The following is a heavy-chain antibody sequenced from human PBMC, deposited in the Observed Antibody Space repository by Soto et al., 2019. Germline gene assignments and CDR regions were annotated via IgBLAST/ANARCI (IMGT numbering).Heavy chain of an antibody. CDR1: GFTFDDYA. D-gene: IGHD3-22*01. Sequence: GGSLRLSCAASGFTFDDYAMHWVRQAPGKGLEWVSGISWNSGSIGYADSVKGRFTISRDNAKNSLYLQMNSLRAEDTAVYYCAKDFRVPPYYEKLYRDYYYYGMDVWGQGTTVTVSS. J-gene: IGHJ6*02. CDR3: AKDFRVPPYYEKLYRDYYYYGMDV. V-gene: IGHV3-9*01. CDR2: ISWNSGSI.